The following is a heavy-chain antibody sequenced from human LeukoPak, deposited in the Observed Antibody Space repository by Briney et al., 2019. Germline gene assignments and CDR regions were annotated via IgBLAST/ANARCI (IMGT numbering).Heavy chain of an antibody. Sequence: PGGSLGLSCAASGFTFSDYYMTWIRQAPGKGLEWVSYISTRSTFTNYADSVKGRFTISRDDAKNSLYLQMNSLRAEDTAVYYCARTIRNPEAWGQGTLVTVSS. J-gene: IGHJ4*02. D-gene: IGHD1-14*01. CDR1: GFTFSDYY. CDR3: ARTIRNPEA. V-gene: IGHV3-11*03. CDR2: ISTRSTFT.